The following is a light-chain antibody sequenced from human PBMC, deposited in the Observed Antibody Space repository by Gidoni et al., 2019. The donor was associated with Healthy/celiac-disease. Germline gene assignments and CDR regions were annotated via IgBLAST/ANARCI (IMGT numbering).Light chain of an antibody. CDR3: QQYGSSRT. CDR1: QSVSSSY. J-gene: IGKJ2*01. Sequence: ELVLTQSPGTLSLSPGERATLSCRASQSVSSSYLAWYQQKPGQPPRLLIYGAFSRATVIPDRFSGSGSGTDFTLTISRLEPEDFAVYYCQQYGSSRTFGQGTKLEIK. CDR2: GAF. V-gene: IGKV3-20*01.